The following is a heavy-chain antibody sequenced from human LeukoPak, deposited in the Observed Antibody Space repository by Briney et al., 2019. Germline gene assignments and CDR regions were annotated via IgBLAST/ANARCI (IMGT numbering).Heavy chain of an antibody. CDR2: INPNSGGT. CDR1: GYAFTGYY. J-gene: IGHJ6*03. CDR3: ARDSEDSYGYKYYYYMDV. V-gene: IGHV1-2*02. D-gene: IGHD5-18*01. Sequence: ASVKVSCKASGYAFTGYYMHWVRQAPGQGLEWMGWINPNSGGTNYAQKFQGRVTMTRDTSISTAYMELSRLRSDDTAVYYCARDSEDSYGYKYYYYMDVWGKGTTVTVSS.